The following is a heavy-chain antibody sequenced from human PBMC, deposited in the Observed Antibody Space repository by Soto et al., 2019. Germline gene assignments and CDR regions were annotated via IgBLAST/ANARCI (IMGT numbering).Heavy chain of an antibody. CDR2: LSGSGDSK. CDR3: AKVSSSWYAGFVDL. Sequence: EVQLLESGGGLVQPGGSLRLSCTASGFTFSSHAMTWVRQAPGKGLEWVSGLSGSGDSKYYADSVKGRFTISRDNSMNTLYLQMKTLSAEDTAVYYCAKVSSSWYAGFVDLWGQGTPVTVSS. D-gene: IGHD6-13*01. J-gene: IGHJ5*02. V-gene: IGHV3-23*01. CDR1: GFTFSSHA.